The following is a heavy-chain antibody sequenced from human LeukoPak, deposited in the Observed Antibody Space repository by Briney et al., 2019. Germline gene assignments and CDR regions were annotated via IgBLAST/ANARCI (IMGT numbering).Heavy chain of an antibody. CDR1: GGSISSSNW. J-gene: IGHJ4*02. V-gene: IGHV4-4*02. CDR2: IYHSGST. Sequence: PSGTLSLTCAISGGSISSSNWWSWVRQPPGKGLEWIGEIYHSGSTNYNPSLKSRVTISVDKSKNQFSLKLSSVTAADTAVYYCARDRDPYGSGSYLDYWGQGTLVTVSS. CDR3: ARDRDPYGSGSYLDY. D-gene: IGHD3-10*01.